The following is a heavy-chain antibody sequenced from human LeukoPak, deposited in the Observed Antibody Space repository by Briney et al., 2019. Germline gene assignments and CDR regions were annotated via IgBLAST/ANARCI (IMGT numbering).Heavy chain of an antibody. V-gene: IGHV3-21*06. CDR2: ITSTTSYI. CDR3: AGDHNFYDSGRGFDP. CDR1: GFSFSTYS. Sequence: GGSLRLSCAASGFSFSTYSMNWVRQAPGKGLEWVSSITSTTSYIHYADSVKGRFTISRDNAKNSLYLQMNSLRAEDTAVYYCAGDHNFYDSGRGFDPWGQGTLVTVSS. D-gene: IGHD3-10*01. J-gene: IGHJ5*02.